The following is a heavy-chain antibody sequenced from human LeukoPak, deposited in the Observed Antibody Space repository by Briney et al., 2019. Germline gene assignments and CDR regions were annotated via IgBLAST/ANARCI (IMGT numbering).Heavy chain of an antibody. CDR2: IKQDGSEK. CDR3: ATLCSSGWLCAQAFDY. Sequence: GGSLRLSCAASGFIFSNSWMSWVRQAPGKGLEWVANIKQDGSEKYYVDSVKGRFTISRDNAKNSLYLQMNSLRAEDTAVYYCATLCSSGWLCAQAFDYWGQGTLVTVSS. D-gene: IGHD6-19*01. CDR1: GFIFSNSW. V-gene: IGHV3-7*01. J-gene: IGHJ4*02.